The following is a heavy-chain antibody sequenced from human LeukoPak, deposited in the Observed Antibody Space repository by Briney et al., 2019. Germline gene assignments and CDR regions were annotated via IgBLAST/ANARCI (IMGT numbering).Heavy chain of an antibody. Sequence: ASVKVSCKASGYTFTSYDINWVRQATGQGLECMGWMNPNSGNTGYAQKFQGRVTMTRNTSISTAYMELSSLRSEDTAVYYCARGAYYYDILTGYYYWGQGTLVTVSS. J-gene: IGHJ4*02. CDR3: ARGAYYYDILTGYYY. CDR2: MNPNSGNT. CDR1: GYTFTSYD. V-gene: IGHV1-8*01. D-gene: IGHD3-9*01.